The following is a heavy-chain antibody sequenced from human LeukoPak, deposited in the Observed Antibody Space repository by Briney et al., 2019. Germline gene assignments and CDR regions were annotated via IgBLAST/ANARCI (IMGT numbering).Heavy chain of an antibody. D-gene: IGHD1-14*01. Sequence: PSETLSLTCTVPGGSISSGDYYWSWIRQPPRKGLEWIGYIYFSVSTYYNPSLKSRVTISVDTSKNQFSLKLSSVTAADTAVYYCARVNRYYAFDIWGQGTMVTVSS. CDR2: IYFSVST. CDR3: ARVNRYYAFDI. J-gene: IGHJ3*02. V-gene: IGHV4-30-4*08. CDR1: GGSISSGDYY.